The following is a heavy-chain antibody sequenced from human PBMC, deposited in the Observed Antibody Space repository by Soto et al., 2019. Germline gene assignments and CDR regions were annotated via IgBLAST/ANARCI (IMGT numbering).Heavy chain of an antibody. D-gene: IGHD1-1*01. CDR3: ARVGGNWNDDYFDY. V-gene: IGHV1-8*01. J-gene: IGHJ4*02. CDR1: GYTFSDHD. Sequence: QVPLVQSGAEVKKPGASVKVSCKASGYTFSDHDINWVRQASGQGPEWLGWMNPNSGDTGYARNFQGRVTMTRDTSKRTAYMELSSLRSEDTAVYYCARVGGNWNDDYFDYWGQGTLVTVSS. CDR2: MNPNSGDT.